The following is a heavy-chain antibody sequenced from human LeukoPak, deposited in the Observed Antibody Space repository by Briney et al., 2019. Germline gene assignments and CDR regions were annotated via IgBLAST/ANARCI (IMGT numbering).Heavy chain of an antibody. CDR1: GFTFDDYG. Sequence: GGSLRLSCAASGFTFDDYGMSWVRQAPGKGLEWVSGIIWSGGSTTYADSVRGRFTISRDNSKNTIYLQMNSLRAEDTALYYCASYHDNSGYSPHLDYWGQGTLVTVSS. J-gene: IGHJ4*02. V-gene: IGHV3-20*04. CDR3: ASYHDNSGYSPHLDY. CDR2: IIWSGGST. D-gene: IGHD3-22*01.